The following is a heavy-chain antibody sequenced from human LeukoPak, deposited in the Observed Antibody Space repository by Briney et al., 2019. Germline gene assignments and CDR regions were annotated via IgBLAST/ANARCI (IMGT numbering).Heavy chain of an antibody. CDR1: GFTFSDYY. Sequence: AGGSLRLSCAASGFTFSDYYMSWIRQAPGKGLEWVSYIGSSGRTIYYADSVKGRFTISRDNAKNSLYLQMNSLRAEGTAVYYCARDGKAVAVAFDIWGQGTMVTVSS. V-gene: IGHV3-11*04. CDR3: ARDGKAVAVAFDI. CDR2: IGSSGRTI. J-gene: IGHJ3*02. D-gene: IGHD6-19*01.